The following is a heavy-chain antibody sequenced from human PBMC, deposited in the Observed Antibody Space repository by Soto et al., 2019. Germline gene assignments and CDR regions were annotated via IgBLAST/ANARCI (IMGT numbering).Heavy chain of an antibody. J-gene: IGHJ4*02. V-gene: IGHV3-74*01. CDR3: ARGGGYNFGL. D-gene: IGHD5-18*01. CDR2: INSDGSTT. CDR1: GFTLRNFW. Sequence: PGGSLRLSCAASGFTLRNFWMHWVRQAPGKGLVWVSRINSDGSTTNYADSVKGRFTISRDDAENTLYLQMNSLRVEDTAVYYCARGGGYNFGLWGQGTLVTVSS.